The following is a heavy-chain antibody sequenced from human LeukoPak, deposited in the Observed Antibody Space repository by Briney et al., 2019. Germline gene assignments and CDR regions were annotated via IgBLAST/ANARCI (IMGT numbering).Heavy chain of an antibody. CDR2: ISSTSDTI. Sequence: PTGGSLRLSCAASGFIFSNYRMNWVRQAPGKGLEWVSYISSTSDTIYYVDSVKGRFTISRDNAKNSLYLQMNSLRVEDTAVYYCTRELASWGQGTLVTVSS. CDR3: TRELAS. V-gene: IGHV3-48*01. J-gene: IGHJ5*02. CDR1: GFIFSNYR.